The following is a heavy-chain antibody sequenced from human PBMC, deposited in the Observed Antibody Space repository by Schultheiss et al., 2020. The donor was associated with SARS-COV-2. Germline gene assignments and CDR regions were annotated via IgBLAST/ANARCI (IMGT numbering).Heavy chain of an antibody. CDR3: ARRKQLGGYYYYGMDV. Sequence: GESLKISCKGSGYSFTSYWIGWVRQMPGKGLEWMGIIYPGDSDTRYSPSFQGQVTISADKSISTAYLQWSSLKASDTAMYYCARRKQLGGYYYYGMDVWGQGTTVTVSS. CDR1: GYSFTSYW. J-gene: IGHJ6*02. CDR2: IYPGDSDT. V-gene: IGHV5-51*01. D-gene: IGHD6-6*01.